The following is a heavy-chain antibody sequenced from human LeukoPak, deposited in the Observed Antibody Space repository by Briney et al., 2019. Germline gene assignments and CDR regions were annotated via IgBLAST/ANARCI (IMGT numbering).Heavy chain of an antibody. J-gene: IGHJ3*02. V-gene: IGHV3-23*01. CDR3: AKRFYAGIAAAPRAFDN. CDR2: ISGSGGST. D-gene: IGHD6-13*01. CDR1: GFTFSSYA. Sequence: GGSLRLSCTTSGFTFSSYAMSWARQAPGKGLEWVSAISGSGGSTYYADSVKGRFTISRDNSKNTLYLQMNSLRAEDTAVYYCAKRFYAGIAAAPRAFDNWGQGTMVTVSS.